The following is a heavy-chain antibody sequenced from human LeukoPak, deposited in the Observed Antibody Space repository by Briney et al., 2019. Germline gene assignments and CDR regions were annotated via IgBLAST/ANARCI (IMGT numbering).Heavy chain of an antibody. V-gene: IGHV4-39*07. CDR1: GGSIGCSSYY. D-gene: IGHD5-18*01. CDR3: ARRTRRGCGYGDYNWFDP. CDR2: IYYSGST. Sequence: PSETLSLTCTVSGGSIGCSSYYWGWIRQPPGKGLEWIGSIYYSGSTYYNPSLKSRVTISVDTSKNQFSLKLSSVTAADTAVYYCARRTRRGCGYGDYNWFDPWGQGTLVTVSS. J-gene: IGHJ5*02.